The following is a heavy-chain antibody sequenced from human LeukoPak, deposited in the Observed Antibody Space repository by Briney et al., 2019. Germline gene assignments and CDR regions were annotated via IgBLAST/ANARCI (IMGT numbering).Heavy chain of an antibody. J-gene: IGHJ3*02. Sequence: SETLSLTCTVSGGSISSYYWSWIRQPPGKGLEWIGYIYDSGSTNYNPSLKSRVTISVDTSKNQFSLKLSSVTAADTAVYYCACLTTADAFDIWGQGTVVTVSS. CDR3: ACLTTADAFDI. CDR2: IYDSGST. V-gene: IGHV4-59*01. D-gene: IGHD3-22*01. CDR1: GGSISSYY.